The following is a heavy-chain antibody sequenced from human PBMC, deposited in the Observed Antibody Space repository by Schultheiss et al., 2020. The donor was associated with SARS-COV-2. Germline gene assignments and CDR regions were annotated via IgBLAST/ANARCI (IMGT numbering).Heavy chain of an antibody. Sequence: GGSLRLSCAASGFTFSAYYMHWVRQAPGKGLEWVAAISYDGSDKYYADSVKGRFTISRDNSKNTVYLQMNSLRGEDTAVYYCAKLFVAPVAFDIWGQGTMVTVSS. CDR1: GFTFSAYY. V-gene: IGHV3-30*18. CDR2: ISYDGSDK. J-gene: IGHJ3*02. D-gene: IGHD2-21*01. CDR3: AKLFVAPVAFDI.